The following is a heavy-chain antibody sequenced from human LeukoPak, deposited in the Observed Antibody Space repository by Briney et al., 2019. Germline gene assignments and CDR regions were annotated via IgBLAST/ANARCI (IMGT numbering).Heavy chain of an antibody. Sequence: PGGSLRLSCAASGFTFSSYWMHWVRQAPGKGLVWVSRINSDGSSTTYVASVKGRFTISRDNAKNTLYLQMNSLRAEDTAMYYCARQYSYDSSGYYPWDYWGQGTLVTVSS. V-gene: IGHV3-74*03. J-gene: IGHJ4*02. CDR2: INSDGSST. CDR3: ARQYSYDSSGYYPWDY. D-gene: IGHD3-22*01. CDR1: GFTFSSYW.